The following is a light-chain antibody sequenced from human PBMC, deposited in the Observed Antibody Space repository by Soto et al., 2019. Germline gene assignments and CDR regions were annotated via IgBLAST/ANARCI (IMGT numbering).Light chain of an antibody. J-gene: IGKJ1*01. Sequence: DIQMTQSPATLSASVGDRVTITCRASQSISNWLAWYQQKPGKAPQLLIYMASSLESGVPSRFSGSGSGTDFTLTISRLEPEDFAVYYCQQCGSSRRTFGQGTKVDI. CDR3: QQCGSSRRT. CDR1: QSISNW. V-gene: IGKV1-5*03. CDR2: MAS.